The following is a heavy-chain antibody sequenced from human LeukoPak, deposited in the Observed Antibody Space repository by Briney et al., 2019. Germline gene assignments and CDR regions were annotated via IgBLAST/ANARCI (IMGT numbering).Heavy chain of an antibody. CDR2: IYYSGST. Sequence: SETLSLTCTVSGGSISSYYWSWIRQPPGKGLEWIGYIYYSGSTNYNPSLKSRVTISVDTSKNQFSLKLSSVTAADTAAYYCARAPYYYDSSGYFWSYYYYGMDVWGQGTTVTVSS. D-gene: IGHD3-22*01. CDR1: GGSISSYY. J-gene: IGHJ6*02. CDR3: ARAPYYYDSSGYFWSYYYYGMDV. V-gene: IGHV4-59*12.